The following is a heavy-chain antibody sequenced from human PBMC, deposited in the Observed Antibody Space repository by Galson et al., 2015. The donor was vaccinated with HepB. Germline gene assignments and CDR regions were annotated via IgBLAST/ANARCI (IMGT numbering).Heavy chain of an antibody. J-gene: IGHJ6*03. CDR1: GFTFSTYG. D-gene: IGHD2-2*01. CDR3: AKAYCGSANCHVYYYYYMDV. Sequence: SLRLSCAASGFTFSTYGMHWVRQSPGKGLEWVAVISYDGSNKYYADSVKGRFTISRDTSKNTLYLQMNSLRAEDTAVYYCAKAYCGSANCHVYYYYYMDVWGKGTTVTVSS. V-gene: IGHV3-30*18. CDR2: ISYDGSNK.